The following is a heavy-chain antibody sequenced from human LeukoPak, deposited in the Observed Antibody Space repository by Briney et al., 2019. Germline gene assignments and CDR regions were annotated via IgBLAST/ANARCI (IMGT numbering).Heavy chain of an antibody. CDR3: AGVVGGVGDAFDI. J-gene: IGHJ3*02. CDR2: IYYSGIT. Sequence: PSETLSLTCTVSGGSISSFYWSWIRQPPGKGLEWIGYIYYSGITNYNPSLKSRVTISVDTSKNQFSLNLSSVTAADTAVYFFAGVVGGVGDAFDIWGQGTMVTVSS. V-gene: IGHV4-59*01. CDR1: GGSISSFY. D-gene: IGHD1-26*01.